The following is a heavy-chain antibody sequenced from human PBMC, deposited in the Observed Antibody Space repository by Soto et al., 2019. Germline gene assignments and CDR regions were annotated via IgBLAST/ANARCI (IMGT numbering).Heavy chain of an antibody. CDR1: GFSFITYP. CDR3: AKILSTVTTYYYGMDV. CDR2: ISGSGGDT. J-gene: IGHJ6*02. Sequence: HPWGSLRLSCAASGFSFITYPISFFRQSPWKRLEGVSSISGSGGDTYYIDSVKGRFTISRDNSKNTVYLQMNSLRAEDTAVYYCAKILSTVTTYYYGMDVWGQGTTVTVSS. V-gene: IGHV3-23*01. D-gene: IGHD4-17*01.